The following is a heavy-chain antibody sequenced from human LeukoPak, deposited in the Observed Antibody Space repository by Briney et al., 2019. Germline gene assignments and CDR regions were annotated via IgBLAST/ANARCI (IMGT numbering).Heavy chain of an antibody. Sequence: GGSLRLSCAASGFTVSSNYMSWVRQAPGKGLEWVSVIYSGGSTYYADSVKGRFTTSRDNSKNTLYLQMNSLRAEDTAVYYCARTATDYGDYWNWGQGTLVTVSS. J-gene: IGHJ4*02. V-gene: IGHV3-66*01. D-gene: IGHD4-17*01. CDR2: IYSGGST. CDR1: GFTVSSNY. CDR3: ARTATDYGDYWN.